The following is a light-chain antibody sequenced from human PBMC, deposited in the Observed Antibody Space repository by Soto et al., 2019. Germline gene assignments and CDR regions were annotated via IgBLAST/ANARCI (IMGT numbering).Light chain of an antibody. CDR2: GNE. CDR3: AAWDDSLSGVV. Sequence: QSALTQPPSASGTPGQRVTISCSGTSTNIGRNPVYWYQQLPGTAPKLLIYGNEQRPSGVPDRFSGSKSGASASLAISGLRSEDEADYYCAAWDDSLSGVVFGGGTKVTVL. CDR1: STNIGRNP. J-gene: IGLJ2*01. V-gene: IGLV1-47*02.